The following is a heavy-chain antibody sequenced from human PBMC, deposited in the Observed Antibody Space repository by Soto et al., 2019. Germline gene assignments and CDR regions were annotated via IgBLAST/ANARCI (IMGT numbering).Heavy chain of an antibody. D-gene: IGHD6-13*01. CDR1: GYTFTNYA. V-gene: IGHV1-18*01. CDR3: ARALAAAGPFDC. J-gene: IGHJ4*02. CDR2: RSAYNGNT. Sequence: QVQLVQSGAEVKKPGASVKVSCKASGYTFTNYAFSWVRQAPGQGLEWMGWRSAYNGNTNYPQKLQGRVTMTTDTSTSTAYMGLRSLRSDDTAVYYCARALAAAGPFDCWGQGTLVTVSA.